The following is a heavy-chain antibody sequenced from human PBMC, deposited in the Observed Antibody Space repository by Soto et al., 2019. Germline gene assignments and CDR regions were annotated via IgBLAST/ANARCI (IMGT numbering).Heavy chain of an antibody. CDR3: AIDSGYDIDY. V-gene: IGHV3-23*01. CDR1: GFTFSSYA. CDR2: ISGSGGGT. D-gene: IGHD5-12*01. J-gene: IGHJ4*02. Sequence: EVQLLESGGGLVQPGGSLRLSCAPSGFTFSSYAMSWVRQAPGKGLEWVSAISGSGGGTYYADSVKGRFTISRDNSKNTLYLQMNSRRAEDTAVYYCAIDSGYDIDYWGQGTLVTVSS.